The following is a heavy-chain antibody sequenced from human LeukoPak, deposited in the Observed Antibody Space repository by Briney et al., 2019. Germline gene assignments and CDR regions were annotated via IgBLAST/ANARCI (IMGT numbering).Heavy chain of an antibody. V-gene: IGHV3-48*03. CDR3: ARDREGPDL. J-gene: IGHJ5*02. CDR1: GFTFSSYE. CDR2: ITSSGNTI. Sequence: GGSLRLSCAASGFTFSSYEMNWVRQAPGKGLEWVSYITSSGNTIYYAGSVKGRFTISRDIAKNSLYLEMNSLRVEDTAVYYCARDREGPDLWGQGTVVTVSS.